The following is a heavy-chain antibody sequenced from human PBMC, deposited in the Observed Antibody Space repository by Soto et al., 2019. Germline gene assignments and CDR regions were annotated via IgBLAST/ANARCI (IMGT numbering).Heavy chain of an antibody. J-gene: IGHJ5*02. CDR1: GFTFTSSA. Sequence: ASAKVSCKASGFTFTSSAVQWARQARGQRLEWIGWIVVGSGNTNYAQKFQERVTITRDMSTSTAYMELSSLRSEDTAVYYCARDLDIVVVPAAMKFDPWGQGTLVTVSS. D-gene: IGHD2-2*03. CDR2: IVVGSGNT. CDR3: ARDLDIVVVPAAMKFDP. V-gene: IGHV1-58*01.